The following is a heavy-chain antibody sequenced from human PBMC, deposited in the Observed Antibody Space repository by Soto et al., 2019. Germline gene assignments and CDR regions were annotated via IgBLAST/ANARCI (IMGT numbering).Heavy chain of an antibody. CDR2: IYYSGST. CDR3: ARDPLAAAGTADY. D-gene: IGHD6-13*01. CDR1: GGSISSGGYY. Sequence: QVQLQESGPGLVKPSQTLSLTCTVSGGSISSGGYYWSWIRPHPGKGLEWIGYIYYSGSTYYNPYLKSRVTISVDTSKNQLSLKLSSVTAADTAVYYCARDPLAAAGTADYWGQGTLVTVSS. J-gene: IGHJ4*02. V-gene: IGHV4-31*03.